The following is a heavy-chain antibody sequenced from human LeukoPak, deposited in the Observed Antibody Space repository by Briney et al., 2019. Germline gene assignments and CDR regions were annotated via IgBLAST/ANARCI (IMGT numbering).Heavy chain of an antibody. CDR3: ASSAVRGVSTFDY. V-gene: IGHV3-21*01. D-gene: IGHD3-10*01. Sequence: GGSLRLSCAASGFTFSSYSMNWVRQAPGKGLEWVSSISSSSYIYYADSVKGRFTISRDNAKNSLYLQMNSLRAEDTAVYYCASSAVRGVSTFDYWGQGTLVTVSS. CDR1: GFTFSSYS. CDR2: ISSSSYI. J-gene: IGHJ4*02.